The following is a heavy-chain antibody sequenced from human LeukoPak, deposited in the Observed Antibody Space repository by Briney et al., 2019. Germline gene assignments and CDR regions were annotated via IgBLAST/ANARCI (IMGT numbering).Heavy chain of an antibody. CDR1: SGSISSYY. V-gene: IGHV4-59*01. J-gene: IGHJ4*02. D-gene: IGHD6-19*01. CDR3: ARGLGGSSGCFGY. CDR2: IYYSGST. Sequence: PSETLSLTCTVSSGSISSYYWSWIRQPPGKGLEWIGYIYYSGSTNHNPSLKSRVTISVDTSKNQLSLKLSSVTAADTAVYYCARGLGGSSGCFGYWGQGTLVTVSS.